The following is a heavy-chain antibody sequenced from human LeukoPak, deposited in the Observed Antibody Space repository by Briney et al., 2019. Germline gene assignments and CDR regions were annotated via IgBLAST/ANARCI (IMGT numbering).Heavy chain of an antibody. CDR2: IKKDGSEK. CDR3: ARQETSSYNGAFDI. D-gene: IGHD1-26*01. CDR1: GFTVSNNY. J-gene: IGHJ3*02. Sequence: GGSLRLSCAASGFTVSNNYMSWVRQAPGKGLEWVANIKKDGSEKYYVDSVKGRFTISRDNAKNSLYLQMNSLRADDTAVYYCARQETSSYNGAFDIWGQGTMVTVSS. V-gene: IGHV3-7*01.